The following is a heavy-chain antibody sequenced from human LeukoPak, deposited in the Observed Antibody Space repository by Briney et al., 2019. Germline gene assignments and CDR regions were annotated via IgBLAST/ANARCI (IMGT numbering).Heavy chain of an antibody. D-gene: IGHD1-26*01. Sequence: GGSLRLSCAASGFTFSNYATSWVRQAPGKGLEWVSAISGSASSTYYADSVKGRFTISRDNSKNTLYLQMNSLRAEDTAVYYCAKDNDRWELPYWGQGTLVTLSS. J-gene: IGHJ4*02. CDR2: ISGSASST. CDR1: GFTFSNYA. V-gene: IGHV3-23*01. CDR3: AKDNDRWELPY.